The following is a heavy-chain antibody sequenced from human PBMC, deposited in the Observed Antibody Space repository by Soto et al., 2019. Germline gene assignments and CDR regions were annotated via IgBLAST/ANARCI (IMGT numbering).Heavy chain of an antibody. V-gene: IGHV3-21*01. D-gene: IGHD1-1*01. J-gene: IGHJ4*02. CDR3: ARGGNFFDF. CDR1: GFTFTAYS. CDR2: ITSGRTYI. Sequence: EVQLVDSGGGPVKPGESLRLSCTASGFTFTAYSVNWVRQAPGKGLEWVSSITSGRTYIYYADSVKGRFTISRDNAKKSLYLQMNSLRVEDTAVYYCARGGNFFDFWGQGSLVTVSS.